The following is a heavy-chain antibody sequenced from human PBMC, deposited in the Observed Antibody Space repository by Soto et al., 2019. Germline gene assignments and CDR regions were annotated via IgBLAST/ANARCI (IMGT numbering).Heavy chain of an antibody. CDR2: MNPNSGYT. V-gene: IGHV1-8*01. Sequence: QVQLVQSGAEVKKPGDSVKVSCKASGYPFTSYDINWVRQATGQGLEWMGWMNPNSGYTGYAQKLWVRVSMTRDTSISTAYMELSSLTYEDTAVYYCARVWGSLHPWCQGPLVTVSS. J-gene: IGHJ5*02. D-gene: IGHD3-10*01. CDR1: GYPFTSYD. CDR3: ARVWGSLHP.